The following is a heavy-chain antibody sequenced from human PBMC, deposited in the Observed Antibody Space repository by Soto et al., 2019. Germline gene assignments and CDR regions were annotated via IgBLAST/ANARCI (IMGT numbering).Heavy chain of an antibody. Sequence: GGSLRLSCAASGFTFSSYALTWVRQAPGKGLEWVSGIRGSGGSTYYADSVKGRFTISRDNSKNTLYLQMNSLRAEDTAVYYCAKEQDRYYFDSSGFPTDNWGQGTPVTVYS. CDR2: IRGSGGST. CDR3: AKEQDRYYFDSSGFPTDN. D-gene: IGHD3-22*01. V-gene: IGHV3-23*01. CDR1: GFTFSSYA. J-gene: IGHJ4*02.